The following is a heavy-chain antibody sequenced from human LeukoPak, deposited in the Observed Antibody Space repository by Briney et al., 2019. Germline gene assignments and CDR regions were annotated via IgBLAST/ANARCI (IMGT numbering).Heavy chain of an antibody. V-gene: IGHV4-39*07. D-gene: IGHD3-10*01. J-gene: IGHJ5*01. Sequence: SETLSLTCTVSGGSISSYYWSWIRQPPGKGLEWIGSIYYSGSTYYNPSLKSRVTISVDTSKNQFSLKLSSVTAADTAVYYCARDRLVRGENWFDSWGQGTLVTVSS. CDR2: IYYSGST. CDR1: GGSISSYY. CDR3: ARDRLVRGENWFDS.